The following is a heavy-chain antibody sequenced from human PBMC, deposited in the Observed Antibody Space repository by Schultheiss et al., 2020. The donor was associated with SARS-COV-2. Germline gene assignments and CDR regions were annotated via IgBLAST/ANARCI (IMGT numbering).Heavy chain of an antibody. Sequence: GESLKISCAASGFTVSSNYMSWVRQAPGKGLEWVSVIYSGGSTYYADSVKGRFTISRDNSKNTLYLQMNSLRAEDTAVYYCAKDAHHDPMISYYDSSGYSTDDAFDIWGQGTMVTVSS. D-gene: IGHD3-22*01. J-gene: IGHJ3*02. V-gene: IGHV3-53*01. CDR2: IYSGGST. CDR3: AKDAHHDPMISYYDSSGYSTDDAFDI. CDR1: GFTVSSNY.